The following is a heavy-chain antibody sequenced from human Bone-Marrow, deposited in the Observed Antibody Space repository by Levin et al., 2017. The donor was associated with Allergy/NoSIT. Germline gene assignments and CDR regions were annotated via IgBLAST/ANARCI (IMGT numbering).Heavy chain of an antibody. CDR3: EKGGHSSGDWAHVFDA. D-gene: IGHD3-22*01. CDR1: GFTFDVYS. J-gene: IGHJ3*01. CDR2: ICWNSDYI. V-gene: IGHV3-9*01. Sequence: GGSLRLSCAASGFTFDVYSMHWVRQAPGKGLERVSSICWNSDYIGYADSLKGRLTISRDNAKNVLYLQMNSLRTEDTALYYCEKGGHSSGDWAHVFDAWGQGTMVTVSS.